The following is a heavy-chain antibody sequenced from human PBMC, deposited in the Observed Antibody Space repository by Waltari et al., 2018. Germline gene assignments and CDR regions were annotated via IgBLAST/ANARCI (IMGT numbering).Heavy chain of an antibody. J-gene: IGHJ4*02. CDR1: GGTFSSYT. Sequence: QVQLVQSGAEVKKPGSSVKVSCKASGGTFSSYTISWVRQAPGHGLEWMGRIIPILGIANYAQKFQGRVTITADKSTSTAYMELSSLRSEDTAVYYCARGSSSMYQMLLGYYFDYWGQGTLVTVSS. D-gene: IGHD2-2*01. CDR2: IIPILGIA. CDR3: ARGSSSMYQMLLGYYFDY. V-gene: IGHV1-69*02.